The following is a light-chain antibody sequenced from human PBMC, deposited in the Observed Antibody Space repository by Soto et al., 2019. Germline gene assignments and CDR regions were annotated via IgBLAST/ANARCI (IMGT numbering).Light chain of an antibody. J-gene: IGKJ1*01. CDR1: QNVGSTS. Sequence: EIVLTQSPGTLSLSPGEIATLSCRASQNVGSTSLAWYQQRPGQVPRLLISGTSTRATGIPDRFTGSGSGTDFTLTIIRLQPEDFAVYYCQHYGSSPRTFGQGTRV. V-gene: IGKV3-20*01. CDR2: GTS. CDR3: QHYGSSPRT.